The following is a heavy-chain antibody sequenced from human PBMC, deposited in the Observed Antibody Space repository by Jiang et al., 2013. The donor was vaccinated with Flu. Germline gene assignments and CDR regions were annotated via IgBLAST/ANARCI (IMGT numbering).Heavy chain of an antibody. CDR1: GGSISSHY. CDR3: AGRATLYGSGSNGGMDV. J-gene: IGHJ6*02. Sequence: LTCTVSGGSISSHYWSWIRQPPGKGLEWIGYVYYSGRINYNPSLKSRVTISVDTSKSQFSLKLSSVTAADTAVYYCAGRATLYGSGSNGGMDVWGQGTTVTVSS. D-gene: IGHD3-10*01. V-gene: IGHV4-59*11. CDR2: VYYSGRI.